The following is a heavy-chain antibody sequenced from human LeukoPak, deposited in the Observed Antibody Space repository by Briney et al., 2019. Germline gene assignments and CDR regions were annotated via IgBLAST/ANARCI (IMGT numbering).Heavy chain of an antibody. CDR3: ARYTTVTTKIQNFDY. D-gene: IGHD4-11*01. V-gene: IGHV1-18*01. CDR1: GYTFTSYG. CDR2: ISAYNGNT. Sequence: GASVKVSCKASGYTFTSYGISWVRQAPGQGLEWMGWISAYNGNTNYAQKLQGRVTMTTDTSTSTAYMELRSLRSDDTAVYYCARYTTVTTKIQNFDYWGQGTLVTVSS. J-gene: IGHJ4*02.